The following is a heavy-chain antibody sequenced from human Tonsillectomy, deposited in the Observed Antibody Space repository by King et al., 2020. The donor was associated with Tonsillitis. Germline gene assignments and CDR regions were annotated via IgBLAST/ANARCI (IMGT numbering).Heavy chain of an antibody. CDR1: GGSFSGHY. V-gene: IGHV4-34*01. D-gene: IGHD2-8*01. CDR2: INDGGST. J-gene: IGHJ4*02. Sequence: VQLQQWGAGLLKPSETLSLTCAVYGGSFSGHYWSWIRQTPGKGLEWIGEINDGGSTNYNPSLKSRFTVSVDTSKNQFSLRLNSPAAADTAVYYCASGRGEKNGRLFDSWGQGTLVTVSS. CDR3: ASGRGEKNGRLFDS.